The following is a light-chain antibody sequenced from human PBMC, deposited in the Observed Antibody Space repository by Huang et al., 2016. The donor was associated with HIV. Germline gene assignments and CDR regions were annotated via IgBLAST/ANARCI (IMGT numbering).Light chain of an antibody. Sequence: EIVLTQSPGTLSLSPGERATLSCRASQSFSSNYLAWYQQKPGQAPRLLIYGASSRATSIPDRFSGSGSGTDFTLIISRLEPEDFAVYYCQQYGSSVVTFGQGTKVEVK. CDR3: QQYGSSVVT. V-gene: IGKV3-20*01. CDR2: GAS. J-gene: IGKJ1*01. CDR1: QSFSSNY.